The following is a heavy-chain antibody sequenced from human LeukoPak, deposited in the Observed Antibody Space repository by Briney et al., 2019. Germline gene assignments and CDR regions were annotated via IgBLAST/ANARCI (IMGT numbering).Heavy chain of an antibody. CDR2: IYSGGST. V-gene: IGHV3-53*05. Sequence: AGGSLRLSCAASGFTVSNNYMSWVRQAPGKGLEWVSIIYSGGSTYYADSVKGRFTISRDNSKSTLYLQMNSLRDDDSAAYFCARVYLERLTAGYFDHWGQGTQVTVSP. D-gene: IGHD2-8*01. CDR1: GFTVSNNY. J-gene: IGHJ4*02. CDR3: ARVYLERLTAGYFDH.